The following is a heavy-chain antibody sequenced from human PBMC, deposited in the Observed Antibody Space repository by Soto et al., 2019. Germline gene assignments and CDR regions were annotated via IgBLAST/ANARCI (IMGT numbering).Heavy chain of an antibody. CDR2: IIPVFGAT. Sequence: QVQLVQSGADVKKPGSSVKVSCKASGDTFSRSTFSWVRQAPGQGLEWMGGIIPVFGATNYAQKFQGRVSITADESTSTAYMELTSLRSEDTAVYYCARLYSSSAERKMDVWGQGTTVIVSS. CDR1: GDTFSRST. CDR3: ARLYSSSAERKMDV. V-gene: IGHV1-69*01. J-gene: IGHJ6*02. D-gene: IGHD6-6*01.